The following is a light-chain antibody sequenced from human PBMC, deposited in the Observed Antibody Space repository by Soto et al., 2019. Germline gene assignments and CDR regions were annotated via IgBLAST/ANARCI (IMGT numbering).Light chain of an antibody. CDR1: QGIGDD. CDR2: AAS. Sequence: DIQMTQSPSSLSASVGDRVIITCRASQGIGDDLGWYQQKPGKAPKRLIYAASSLQSGVPSRFSGSGSGTDFPFTFGSLQPDGFASDHCLQHDTCPWTFGPGTKVEVK. J-gene: IGKJ1*01. CDR3: LQHDTCPWT. V-gene: IGKV1-17*01.